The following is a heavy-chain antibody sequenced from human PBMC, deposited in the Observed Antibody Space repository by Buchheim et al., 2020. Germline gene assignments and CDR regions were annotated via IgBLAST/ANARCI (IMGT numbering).Heavy chain of an antibody. CDR1: GGSISSSSYY. CDR3: ARHELGDDSSGYYYAIVTSYFDY. V-gene: IGHV4-39*01. D-gene: IGHD3-22*01. Sequence: QLQLQESGPGLVKPSETLSLPCTVSGGSISSSSYYWGWIRQPPGKGLEWIGSIYYSGSTYYNPSLKSRVTLSVDTSKNQFSLKLSSVTAADTAVYYCARHELGDDSSGYYYAIVTSYFDYWGQGTL. CDR2: IYYSGST. J-gene: IGHJ4*02.